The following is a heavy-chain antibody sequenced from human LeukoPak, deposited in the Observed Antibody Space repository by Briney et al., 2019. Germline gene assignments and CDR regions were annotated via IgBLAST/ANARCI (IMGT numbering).Heavy chain of an antibody. Sequence: GESLKISCKGSGYSFTSYWIGWVRQMPGKGLEWMGIIYPGDSDTRYSPSFQGQVTISADKSISTAYLQWSSLKASDTAMYYCARLKNYYDSSGYYYFRYYYYYYGMDVWGQGTTVTVSS. V-gene: IGHV5-51*01. CDR1: GYSFTSYW. CDR2: IYPGDSDT. D-gene: IGHD3-22*01. J-gene: IGHJ6*02. CDR3: ARLKNYYDSSGYYYFRYYYYYYGMDV.